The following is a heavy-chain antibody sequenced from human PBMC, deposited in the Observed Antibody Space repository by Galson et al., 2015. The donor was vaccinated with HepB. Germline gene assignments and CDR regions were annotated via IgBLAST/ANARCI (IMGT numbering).Heavy chain of an antibody. D-gene: IGHD1-1*01. CDR3: ASQLEPGTIYYYGMDV. Sequence: SVKVSCKASGGTFSSYAISWVRQAPGQGLEWMGGIIPIFGTANYAQKFQGRVTITANESTSTAYMELSSLRSEDTAVYYCASQLEPGTIYYYGMDVWGQGTTVTVSS. CDR1: GGTFSSYA. J-gene: IGHJ6*02. V-gene: IGHV1-69*13. CDR2: IIPIFGTA.